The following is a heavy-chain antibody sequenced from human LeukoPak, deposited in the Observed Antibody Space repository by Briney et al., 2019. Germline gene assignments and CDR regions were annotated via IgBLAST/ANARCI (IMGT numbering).Heavy chain of an antibody. D-gene: IGHD4-17*01. CDR1: GFTFSSYA. J-gene: IGHJ4*02. Sequence: GSLTLSCAASGFTFSSYAMSWVRQAPGKGLEWIGTISYSGGTYYNPSLESRVTISVDTSKNHFSLRLSSVTAADTAVYYCARHQGEATVTAIYYFDYWGQGTLVTVSS. V-gene: IGHV4-39*01. CDR3: ARHQGEATVTAIYYFDY. CDR2: ISYSGGT.